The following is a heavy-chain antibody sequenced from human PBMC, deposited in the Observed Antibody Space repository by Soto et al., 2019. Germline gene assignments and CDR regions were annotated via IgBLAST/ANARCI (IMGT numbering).Heavy chain of an antibody. CDR1: GGTFSSYA. Sequence: QMQLVQSGAEVKKPGSSVKVSCKASGGTFSSYAISWVRQAPGQGLEWMGGIIPIFGTANYAQKFQGRVTITADKSTSTAYMELSSLRSEDTAVYYCARGQRGYSYRFNPYYYYGMDVWGQGTTVTVSS. V-gene: IGHV1-69*06. CDR2: IIPIFGTA. J-gene: IGHJ6*02. CDR3: ARGQRGYSYRFNPYYYYGMDV. D-gene: IGHD5-18*01.